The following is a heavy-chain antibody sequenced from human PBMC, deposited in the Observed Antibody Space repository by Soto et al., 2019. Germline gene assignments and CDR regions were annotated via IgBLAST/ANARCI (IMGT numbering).Heavy chain of an antibody. V-gene: IGHV4-4*02. Sequence: QVLLQESGPGLVQPSGILSLSCVVSGVSIGSNYYWGWVRQPPGKGLEWLGDMSHIGSVNYNPSLKSRVTISIDKSQYQFSLKLNSVTAADTAVYSCARSLGWYAIDYWGQGTLVIVSS. CDR2: MSHIGSV. CDR1: GVSIGSNYY. D-gene: IGHD6-19*01. J-gene: IGHJ4*02. CDR3: ARSLGWYAIDY.